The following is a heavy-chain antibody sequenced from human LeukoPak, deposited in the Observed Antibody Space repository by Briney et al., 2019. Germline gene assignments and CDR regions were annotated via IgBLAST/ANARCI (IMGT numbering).Heavy chain of an antibody. V-gene: IGHV1-2*02. D-gene: IGHD2-8*02. CDR1: GYTFTGYY. J-gene: IGHJ5*02. CDR3: ERKGGGTVDRYYWFDP. CDR2: TNPNSGDT. Sequence: GASVKVSCKASGYTFTGYYMHWVRQAPGQGLEWMGWTNPNSGDTNYAQKFQGRVTMTRDTSISTAYMGLSRLRSDDTAVYYCERKGGGTVDRYYWFDPWGQGTLVTVSS.